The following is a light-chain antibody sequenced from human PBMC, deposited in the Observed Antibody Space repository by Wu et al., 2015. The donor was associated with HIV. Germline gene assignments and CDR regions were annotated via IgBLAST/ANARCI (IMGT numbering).Light chain of an antibody. CDR2: GAS. Sequence: VVLTQSPRTLSLSPGETATLSCKASQSVTYNYLAWYLQRPGQPPRLLIYGASNRATDISDRLSGSGSGSSFTLTITTVEPDDFGVYYCQQYGDSPLTFGQGTQLE. CDR1: QSVTYNY. CDR3: QQYGDSPLT. J-gene: IGKJ2*01. V-gene: IGKV3-20*01.